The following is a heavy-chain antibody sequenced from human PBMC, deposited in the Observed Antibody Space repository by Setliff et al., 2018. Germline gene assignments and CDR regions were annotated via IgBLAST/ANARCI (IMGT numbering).Heavy chain of an antibody. CDR3: ARAQTSHYYYYYGMDV. CDR1: GGSFSTYY. J-gene: IGHJ6*02. Sequence: ETLSLTCAVYGGSFSTYYWSWIRQPPGKGLEWIGSIYYSGSTNYNPSLKSRVTISVDTSKNQFSLKLSSVTAADTAVYYCARAQTSHYYYYYGMDVWGQGTTVTVSS. CDR2: IYYSGST. V-gene: IGHV4-59*01.